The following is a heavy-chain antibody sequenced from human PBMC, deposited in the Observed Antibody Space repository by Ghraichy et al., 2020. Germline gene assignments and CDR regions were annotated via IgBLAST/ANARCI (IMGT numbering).Heavy chain of an antibody. D-gene: IGHD3-22*01. V-gene: IGHV4-59*01. CDR1: GGALNAYY. CDR2: IYYNGGRST. CDR3: ARAGYYERRVYQYGMDV. Sequence: SETLSLTCTVSGGALNAYYWSWVRQPPGKGLEYIGYIYYNGGRSTNYNPSLYNRVTISVDTSKNQFSLKLRSVTAADTAVYYCARAGYYERRVYQYGMDVWGQGTTVTVSS. J-gene: IGHJ6*02.